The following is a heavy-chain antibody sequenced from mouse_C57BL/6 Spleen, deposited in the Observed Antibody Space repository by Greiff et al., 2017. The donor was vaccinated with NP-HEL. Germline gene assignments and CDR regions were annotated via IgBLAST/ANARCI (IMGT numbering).Heavy chain of an antibody. J-gene: IGHJ4*01. CDR1: GYTFTSYW. D-gene: IGHD1-1*01. Sequence: EVQLQESGTVLARPGASVKMSCKTSGYTFTSYWMHWVKQRPGQGLEWIGAIYPGNSDTSYNQKFKGKAKLTAVTSASTAYMELSSLTNEDSAVYYCTIYDGSSGPHYYAMDYWGQGTSVTVSS. CDR3: TIYDGSSGPHYYAMDY. V-gene: IGHV1-5*01. CDR2: IYPGNSDT.